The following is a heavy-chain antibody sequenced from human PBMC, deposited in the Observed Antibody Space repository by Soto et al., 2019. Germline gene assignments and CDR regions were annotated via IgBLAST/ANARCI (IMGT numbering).Heavy chain of an antibody. CDR2: IIPIFGTA. CDR1: GGTFSSYA. Sequence: SVKVSCKASGGTFSSYAISWVRQAPGQGLEWMGGIIPIFGTANYAQKFQGRVTITADESTSTAYMELSSLRSEDTAVYYCARVRYYGSGSYLVPYNWFDPWGQGTLVTVSS. J-gene: IGHJ5*02. CDR3: ARVRYYGSGSYLVPYNWFDP. D-gene: IGHD3-10*01. V-gene: IGHV1-69*13.